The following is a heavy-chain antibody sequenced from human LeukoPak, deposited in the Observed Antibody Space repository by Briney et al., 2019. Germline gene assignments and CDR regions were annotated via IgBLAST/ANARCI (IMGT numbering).Heavy chain of an antibody. CDR3: ARENVYDFWSGYYDN. Sequence: SQTLSLTCAISGDSVSRNSAAWNWIRQSPSRGLEWLGRTYYRSKWFNDYAVSVQSRITINPDTSTNQVSLQLNSVTPEDTAVYYCARENVYDFWSGYYDNWGQGTLVTVSS. D-gene: IGHD3-3*01. CDR1: GDSVSRNSAA. J-gene: IGHJ4*02. CDR2: TYYRSKWFN. V-gene: IGHV6-1*01.